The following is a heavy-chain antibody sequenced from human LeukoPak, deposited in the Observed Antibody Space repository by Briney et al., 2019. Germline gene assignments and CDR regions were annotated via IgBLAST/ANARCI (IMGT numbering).Heavy chain of an antibody. CDR2: ISSSSSYI. D-gene: IGHD1-1*01. CDR1: GITLSNYS. V-gene: IGHV3-21*01. CDR3: ARGHTTGTTYDAFDI. J-gene: IGHJ3*02. Sequence: GGSLRLSCAVSGITLSNYSMNWVRQAPGKGLEWVSSISSSSSYIYYADSVKGRFTISRDNAKNSLYLQMNSLRAEDTAVYYCARGHTTGTTYDAFDIWGQGTMVTVSS.